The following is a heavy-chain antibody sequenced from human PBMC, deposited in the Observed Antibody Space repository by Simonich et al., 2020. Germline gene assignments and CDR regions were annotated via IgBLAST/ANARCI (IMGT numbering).Heavy chain of an antibody. Sequence: QVQLVQSGAEVKKPGASVKVSCKASGFTFTGFYMHWVRQAPGQGLEWRGWINPNGRGTNYAQKFKGRVPMTRDTSLSTAYMELSRLRSDDTAVYYCARGRLTGDKGAFDIWGQGTMVTVSS. D-gene: IGHD7-27*01. V-gene: IGHV1-2*02. J-gene: IGHJ3*02. CDR2: INPNGRGT. CDR3: ARGRLTGDKGAFDI. CDR1: GFTFTGFY.